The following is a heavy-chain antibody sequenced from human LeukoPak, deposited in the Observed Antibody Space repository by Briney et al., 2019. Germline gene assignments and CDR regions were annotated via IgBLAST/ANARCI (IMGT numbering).Heavy chain of an antibody. J-gene: IGHJ2*01. V-gene: IGHV5-51*01. CDR1: GYRFTSYW. D-gene: IGHD3-22*01. Sequence: GESLKISCKGSGYRFTSYWIGWVRQMPGKGLEWMGIIYPGDSDTRYSPSFQGQVTISADKSISTAYLQWSSLKASDTAMYYCARPYYDSSGYHNWYFDLWGRGTLVTVSS. CDR3: ARPYYDSSGYHNWYFDL. CDR2: IYPGDSDT.